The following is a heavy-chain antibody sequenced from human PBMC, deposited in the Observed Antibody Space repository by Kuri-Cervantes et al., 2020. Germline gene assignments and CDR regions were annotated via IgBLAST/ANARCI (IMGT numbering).Heavy chain of an antibody. CDR1: GYSFTSYW. Sequence: KVSCKGSGYSFTSYWIGWVRQMPGKGLEWMGIIYPGDSDTRYSPSFQGQVTISADKSISTAYPQWSSLKASDTAMYYCARRGYCSGGSCYHNYWYFDLWGRGTLVTVSS. CDR2: IYPGDSDT. V-gene: IGHV5-51*01. D-gene: IGHD2-15*01. J-gene: IGHJ2*01. CDR3: ARRGYCSGGSCYHNYWYFDL.